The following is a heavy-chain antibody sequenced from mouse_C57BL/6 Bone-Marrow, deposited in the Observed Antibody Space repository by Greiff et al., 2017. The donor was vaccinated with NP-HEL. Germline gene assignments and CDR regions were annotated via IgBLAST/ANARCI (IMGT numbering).Heavy chain of an antibody. CDR1: GYTFTSYW. D-gene: IGHD1-1*01. J-gene: IGHJ2*01. CDR2: IHPNSGST. Sequence: QVQLQQPGAELVKPGASVKLSCKASGYTFTSYWMHWVKQRPGQGLEWIGMIHPNSGSTNYNEKFKSKATLTVDKSSSTAYMQLSSLTSEDSAVYYCARNDPYYYGSHYFDYWGQGTTLTVSS. CDR3: ARNDPYYYGSHYFDY. V-gene: IGHV1-64*01.